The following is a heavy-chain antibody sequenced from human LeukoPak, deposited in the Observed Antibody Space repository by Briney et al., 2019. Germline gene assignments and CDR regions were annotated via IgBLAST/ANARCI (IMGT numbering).Heavy chain of an antibody. CDR1: GGSFSGYY. D-gene: IGHD2-21*02. Sequence: SETLSLTCAVYGGSFSGYYWSWIRQPPGKGLEWIGEINHSGSTNYNPSLKSRVTISVDTSKNQFSLKLSSVTAADTAVYYCARGGVYCGGDCYSFDYWGQGTLVTVSS. CDR3: ARGGVYCGGDCYSFDY. J-gene: IGHJ4*02. V-gene: IGHV4-34*01. CDR2: INHSGST.